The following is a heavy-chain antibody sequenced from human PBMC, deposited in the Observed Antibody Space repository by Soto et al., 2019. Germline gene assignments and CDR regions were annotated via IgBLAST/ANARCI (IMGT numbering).Heavy chain of an antibody. V-gene: IGHV3-21*01. Sequence: PGGSLRLSCAASGFTFSSYSMNWVRQAPGKGLEWVSSISSSSSYIYYADSVKGRFTISRDNAKNSLYLQMNSLRAEDTAVYYCARGHTAMVLPNWFDPWGQGTLVTVSS. CDR2: ISSSSSYI. J-gene: IGHJ5*02. CDR1: GFTFSSYS. CDR3: ARGHTAMVLPNWFDP. D-gene: IGHD5-18*01.